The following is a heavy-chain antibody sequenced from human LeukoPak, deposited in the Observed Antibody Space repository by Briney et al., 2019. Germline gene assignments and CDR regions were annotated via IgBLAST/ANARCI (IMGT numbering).Heavy chain of an antibody. CDR1: GYTFTSYD. D-gene: IGHD3-22*01. CDR3: ARGPPGFLVYDSSGYLDY. Sequence: ASVKVSCKASGYTFTSYDINWVRQATGQGLEWMGWMNPNSGNTGYAQKLQGRVTMTRNTSISTAYMELSSLRSEDTAVYYCARGPPGFLVYDSSGYLDYWGQGTLVTVSS. J-gene: IGHJ4*02. V-gene: IGHV1-8*01. CDR2: MNPNSGNT.